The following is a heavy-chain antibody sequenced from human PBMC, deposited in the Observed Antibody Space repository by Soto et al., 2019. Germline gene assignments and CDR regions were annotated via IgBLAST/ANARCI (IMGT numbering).Heavy chain of an antibody. CDR1: GGSISSYY. J-gene: IGHJ5*02. CDR3: ARVTIAAAGNWFDP. CDR2: IYYSGST. Sequence: SETLSLTCTVSGGSISSYYLSWILQPPGKGLEWIGYIYYSGSTNYNPSLKSRVTISVDTSKNQFSLKLSSVTAADTAVYYCARVTIAAAGNWFDPWGQGTLVTVSS. V-gene: IGHV4-59*01. D-gene: IGHD6-13*01.